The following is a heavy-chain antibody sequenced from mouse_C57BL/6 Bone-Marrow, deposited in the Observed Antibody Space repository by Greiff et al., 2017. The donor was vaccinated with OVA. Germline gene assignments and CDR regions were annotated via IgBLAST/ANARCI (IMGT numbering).Heavy chain of an antibody. J-gene: IGHJ4*01. CDR3: NYGSSYYYAMDY. CDR1: GYTFTDYE. V-gene: IGHV1-15*01. Sequence: VQLQQSGAELVRPGASVTLSCKASGYTFTDYEMHWVKQTPVHGLEWIGAIDPETGGTAYNQKFKGKAILTADKSSSTAYMELRSLTSEDSAVYYCNYGSSYYYAMDYWGQGTSVTVSS. CDR2: IDPETGGT. D-gene: IGHD1-1*01.